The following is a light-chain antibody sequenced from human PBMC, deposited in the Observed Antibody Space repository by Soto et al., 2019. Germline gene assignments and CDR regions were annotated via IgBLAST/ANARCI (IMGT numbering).Light chain of an antibody. CDR2: AAS. J-gene: IGKJ1*01. CDR1: QSISSY. V-gene: IGKV1-39*01. CDR3: PQYYIYLWT. Sequence: DIQMTQSPSSLSASVGDRVTITCRASQSISSYLNWYQQKPGKAPKLLIYAASSLQSGVPSRFSGSGSGTDFTLTISCLQSEDFATYYCPQYYIYLWTFGQGTKVDIK.